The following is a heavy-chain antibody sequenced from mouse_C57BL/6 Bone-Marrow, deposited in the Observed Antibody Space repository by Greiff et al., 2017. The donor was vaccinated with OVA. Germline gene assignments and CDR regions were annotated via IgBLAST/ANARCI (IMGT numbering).Heavy chain of an antibody. J-gene: IGHJ3*01. V-gene: IGHV1-42*01. CDR2: INPSTGGT. D-gene: IGHD4-1*01. Sequence: EVQLHQSGPELVKPGASVKISCKASGYSFTGYYMNWVKQSPEKSLEWIGEINPSTGGTTYNQKFKAKATLTVDKSSSTAYMQLKSLTSEDSAVYDCARGGTSPFAYWGQGTLVTVSA. CDR3: ARGGTSPFAY. CDR1: GYSFTGYY.